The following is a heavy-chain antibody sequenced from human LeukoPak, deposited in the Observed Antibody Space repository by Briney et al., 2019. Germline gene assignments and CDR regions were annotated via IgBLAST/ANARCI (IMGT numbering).Heavy chain of an antibody. D-gene: IGHD3-16*01. CDR2: IPYDGRNK. CDR3: ARGGGLDV. J-gene: IGHJ6*02. V-gene: IGHV3-30*04. Sequence: GGSLRLSCVASRFIFSNFAMHWVRQAPGKGLEWVAFIPYDGRNKNYADSVKGRFTISRDNAKNSLYLQMSNLRAEDTAVYFCARGGGLDVWGQGATVTVSS. CDR1: RFIFSNFA.